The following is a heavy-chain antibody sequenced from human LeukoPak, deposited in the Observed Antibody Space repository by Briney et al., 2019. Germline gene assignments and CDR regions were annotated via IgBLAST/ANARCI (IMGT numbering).Heavy chain of an antibody. CDR1: GGSISSYY. Sequence: PSETLSLTCTVSGGSISSYYWSWIRQPRGKGLEWIGYIYYSGSPNYNPSLKSRVTISVDTSKNQFSLKLSSVTAADTAVYYCAREGAHDSSGYYQDYWGQGTLVTVSS. V-gene: IGHV4-59*01. CDR3: AREGAHDSSGYYQDY. J-gene: IGHJ4*02. CDR2: IYYSGSP. D-gene: IGHD3-22*01.